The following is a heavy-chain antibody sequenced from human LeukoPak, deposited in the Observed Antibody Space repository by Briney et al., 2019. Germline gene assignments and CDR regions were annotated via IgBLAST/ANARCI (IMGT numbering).Heavy chain of an antibody. J-gene: IGHJ4*02. Sequence: ESSGKVSCKASGYTFTGYYMHWVRQAPGQGLEWMGWINPNSGGINYAQKFQGRVTMTRDTSISTAYMELSRLRSDDTAVFYCARTVTHYGSGNDNFDYWGQGTLVTVSS. V-gene: IGHV1-2*02. CDR2: INPNSGGI. CDR1: GYTFTGYY. D-gene: IGHD3-10*01. CDR3: ARTVTHYGSGNDNFDY.